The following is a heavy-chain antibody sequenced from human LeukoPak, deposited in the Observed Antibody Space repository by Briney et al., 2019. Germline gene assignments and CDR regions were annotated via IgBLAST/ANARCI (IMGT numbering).Heavy chain of an antibody. CDR2: INHNGRTT. Sequence: GGSLRLSGAGFELSFILAWLHGVRQAPGKGLVWVSHINHNGRTTTYADSVKGRFTISRDNAKNTLYLQMNSLRAEDTAVYSGARDSAYSQDYWGQGTLVTVSS. D-gene: IGHD5-18*01. V-gene: IGHV3-74*01. CDR1: ELSFILAW. J-gene: IGHJ4*02. CDR3: ARDSAYSQDY.